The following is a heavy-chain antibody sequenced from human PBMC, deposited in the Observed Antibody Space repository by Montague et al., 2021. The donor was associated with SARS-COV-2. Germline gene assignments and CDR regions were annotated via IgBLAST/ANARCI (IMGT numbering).Heavy chain of an antibody. CDR3: ARGQQHINMVVVVVTGGEYYFDF. Sequence: SETLSLTCAVYDGSFSDYSWTWIRQPPGKGLEWIGEINHRGSTNYNPSLKSRVTISVDTSKDQFSLKMTSVTAAGTAVYYCARGQQHINMVVVVVTGGEYYFDFWGQGTLVAVSS. V-gene: IGHV4-34*01. CDR1: DGSFSDYS. J-gene: IGHJ4*02. CDR2: INHRGST. D-gene: IGHD3-22*01.